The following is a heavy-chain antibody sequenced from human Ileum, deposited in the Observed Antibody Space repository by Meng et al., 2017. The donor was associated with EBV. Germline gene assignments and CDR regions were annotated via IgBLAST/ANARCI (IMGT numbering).Heavy chain of an antibody. CDR1: GFTFSDYG. D-gene: IGHD5/OR15-5a*01. V-gene: IGHV3-30*18. CDR2: ISYDGSTK. CDR3: AKEEVSRRFDY. Sequence: VQLVESGGGVVQPGRALRLSCAAFGFTFSDYGMHWVRQAPGKGLEWVAVISYDGSTKYYVDSVKGRFTISRDNSKSTLYLQMNSLRDEDTAVYYCAKEEVSRRFDYWGQGTLVTVSS. J-gene: IGHJ4*02.